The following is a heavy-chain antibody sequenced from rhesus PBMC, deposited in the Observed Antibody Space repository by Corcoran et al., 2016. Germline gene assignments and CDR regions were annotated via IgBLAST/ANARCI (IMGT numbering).Heavy chain of an antibody. D-gene: IGHD3-34*01. CDR1: GYSISSNY. CDR3: ALSTGVIGFEF. V-gene: IGHV4-147*01. J-gene: IGHJ1*01. Sequence: QVQLQESGPGLVKPSETLSLTCAVSGYSISSNYWSWIRQPPGKGLEWIGYIYGRSGSTYYNPALKSRVTISTDTSKNQFSLKLSSVTAADTAVYYCALSTGVIGFEFWGQGALVTVSS. CDR2: IYGRSGST.